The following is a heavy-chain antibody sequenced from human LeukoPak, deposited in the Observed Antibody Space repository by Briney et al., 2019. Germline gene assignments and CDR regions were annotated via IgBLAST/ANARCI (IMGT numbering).Heavy chain of an antibody. Sequence: PGGSLRLSCAASGFTVSNNYMSWVRQAPGKGLEWVSVIYSGGSTYYADSVKGRFTISRDNSKNTLYLQMNSLRAEDTAVYYCARDSRSSPLGYWGQGTLVTVSS. CDR3: ARDSRSSPLGY. V-gene: IGHV3-53*01. CDR1: GFTVSNNY. D-gene: IGHD1-26*01. CDR2: IYSGGST. J-gene: IGHJ4*02.